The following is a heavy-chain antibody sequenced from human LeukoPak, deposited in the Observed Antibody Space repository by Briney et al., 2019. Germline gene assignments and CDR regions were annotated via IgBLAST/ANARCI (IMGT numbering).Heavy chain of an antibody. D-gene: IGHD6-13*01. CDR2: INANTGST. CDR3: ARDAFQGSSWSNWFDS. Sequence: ASVKVSCKASGYTFNTNGLNWVRQAPGQGLQWMGWINANTGSTNYAQIIQGRVTMTTDTSTSTAYLELTSLTSDDTAIYYCARDAFQGSSWSNWFDSWGQGTLVIVSS. V-gene: IGHV1-18*01. J-gene: IGHJ5*01. CDR1: GYTFNTNG.